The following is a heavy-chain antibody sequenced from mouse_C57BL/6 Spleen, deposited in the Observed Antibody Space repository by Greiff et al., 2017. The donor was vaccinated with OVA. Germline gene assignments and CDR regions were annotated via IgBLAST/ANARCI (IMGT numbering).Heavy chain of an antibody. Sequence: QVQLEQSGPELVKPGASVKISCKASGYTFTDYYINWVKQRPGQGLEWIGWIFPGSGRTYYNEKFKGKATLTVDKSSSTAYMLLSSLTSEDSAVYFSARSGYYGSRYYCDYWGQGTTLTVSS. D-gene: IGHD1-1*01. V-gene: IGHV1-75*01. J-gene: IGHJ2*01. CDR2: IFPGSGRT. CDR1: GYTFTDYY. CDR3: ARSGYYGSRYYCDY.